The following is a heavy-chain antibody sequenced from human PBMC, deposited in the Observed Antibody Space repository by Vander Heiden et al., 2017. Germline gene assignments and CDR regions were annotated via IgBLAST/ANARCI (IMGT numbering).Heavy chain of an antibody. D-gene: IGHD3-10*01. CDR1: GFHFRYYD. V-gene: IGHV3-23*04. J-gene: IGHJ5*01. CDR3: AKEGLWYGGNWFDP. CDR2: ISGSGNDA. Sequence: EVQLVESGGGLVQPGGSLRVSCEASGFHFRYYDMSWVRQAPGKGLEWVSTISGSGNDADYAGSVKGRFIISRDNSKNTLYLQMNSLRAGDTALYYCAKEGLWYGGNWFDPWGQGTLVTVSS.